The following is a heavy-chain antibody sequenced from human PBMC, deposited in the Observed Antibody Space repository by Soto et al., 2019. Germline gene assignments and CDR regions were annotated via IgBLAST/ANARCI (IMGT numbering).Heavy chain of an antibody. D-gene: IGHD1-26*01. CDR3: AKGGGLSYYYYMGV. J-gene: IGHJ6*03. Sequence: EVQLLESGGGLEQPGGSLRLSCAASGFTFSSYAMFWVRQAPEKGLEWVSTIVGSGGNTYYADSVKGRFTISRDNSKSTLYLQMDSLRTDDTAVYYCAKGGGLSYYYYMGVWGKGTTVTVSS. CDR1: GFTFSSYA. V-gene: IGHV3-23*01. CDR2: IVGSGGNT.